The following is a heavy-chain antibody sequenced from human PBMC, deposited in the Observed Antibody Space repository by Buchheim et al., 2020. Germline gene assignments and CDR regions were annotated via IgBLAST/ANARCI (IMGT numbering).Heavy chain of an antibody. CDR1: GGSISSSNW. CDR2: IYHSGST. D-gene: IGHD3-22*01. V-gene: IGHV4-4*02. CDR3: ARNHVYYYDSSGYSSALYYFDY. Sequence: QVQLQESGPGLVKPSGTLSLTCAVSGGSISSSNWWSWVRQPPGKGLEWIGEIYHSGSTNYNPSLKSRVTISVDKSKNQFSLKLSSVTAADTAVYYCARNHVYYYDSSGYSSALYYFDYWGQGTL. J-gene: IGHJ4*02.